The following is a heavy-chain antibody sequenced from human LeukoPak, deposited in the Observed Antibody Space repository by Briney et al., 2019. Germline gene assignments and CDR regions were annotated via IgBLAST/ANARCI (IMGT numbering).Heavy chain of an antibody. V-gene: IGHV4-39*07. Sequence: SGALSLTCTVSGGSISSSSYYWGWIRQPPGKGLEWIGSIYYSGSTYYNPSLKSRVTISVDTSKNQFSLKLSSVTAADTAVYYCAREYSGSSYNYYTPIDYWGQGTLVTVSS. CDR3: AREYSGSSYNYYTPIDY. CDR2: IYYSGST. CDR1: GGSISSSSYY. D-gene: IGHD1-26*01. J-gene: IGHJ4*02.